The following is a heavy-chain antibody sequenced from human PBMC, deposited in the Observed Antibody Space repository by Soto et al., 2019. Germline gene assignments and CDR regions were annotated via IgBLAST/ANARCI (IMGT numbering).Heavy chain of an antibody. CDR3: AREGRLHWFES. CDR2: ISGYNGDT. J-gene: IGHJ5*01. CDR1: GYTFTRFD. V-gene: IGHV1-18*01. Sequence: ASVKVSCKASGYTFTRFDISWVRQAPGQGLEWMGWISGYNGDTNYAEKVQGRVTMTTDTSTSTAYMELRSLSAADTAVYFCAREGRLHWFESWGQGTLVTVS.